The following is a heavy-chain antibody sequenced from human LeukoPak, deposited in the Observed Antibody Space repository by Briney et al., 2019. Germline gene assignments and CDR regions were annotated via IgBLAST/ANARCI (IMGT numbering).Heavy chain of an antibody. CDR2: INPSSGGT. J-gene: IGHJ5*02. CDR1: GYTFIGYY. V-gene: IGHV1-2*02. Sequence: ASMKVSCKASGYTFIGYYIHWVRQAPGQGLEWMGWINPSSGGTNYAQKFQGRVSMTRDTSISTVYMELSRLRSDDTAVYYRARDPAGYSGYEGWFDPWGQGTLVTVSS. D-gene: IGHD5-12*01. CDR3: ARDPAGYSGYEGWFDP.